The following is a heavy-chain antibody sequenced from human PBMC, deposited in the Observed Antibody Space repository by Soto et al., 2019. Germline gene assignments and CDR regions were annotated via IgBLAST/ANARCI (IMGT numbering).Heavy chain of an antibody. Sequence: QVTLKESGPVLVKPTETLTLTCTVSGFSLSNARMGVSWIRQPPGKALEWLAHIFSNDEKSYSTALKSRLTISEDTSKSQVVLTMTNMDPVDTATYYCARILNKGGRFLEWFDFDYWGQGTLVTVSS. CDR1: GFSLSNARMG. CDR3: ARILNKGGRFLEWFDFDY. D-gene: IGHD3-3*01. CDR2: IFSNDEK. J-gene: IGHJ4*02. V-gene: IGHV2-26*01.